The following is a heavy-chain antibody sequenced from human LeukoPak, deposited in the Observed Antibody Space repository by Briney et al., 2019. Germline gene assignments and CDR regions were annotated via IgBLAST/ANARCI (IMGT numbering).Heavy chain of an antibody. CDR3: AITTDYGDYAGY. CDR1: GGTFSSYA. Sequence: ASVKVSCKASGGTFSSYAISWVRQAPGQGLEWMGRIIPILGIANYAQKFQGRVTITADKSTSTAYMELSSLRSEDTAVYYCAITTDYGDYAGYWGQGTLVTVSS. J-gene: IGHJ4*02. D-gene: IGHD4-17*01. CDR2: IIPILGIA. V-gene: IGHV1-69*04.